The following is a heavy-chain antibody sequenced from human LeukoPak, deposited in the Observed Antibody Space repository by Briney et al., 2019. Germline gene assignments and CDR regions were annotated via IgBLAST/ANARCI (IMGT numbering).Heavy chain of an antibody. CDR2: ISYRGST. CDR3: AREHVDTRIAVVGTGGFDY. D-gene: IGHD6-19*01. Sequence: KASETLSLTCTVSGGSISSYYWSWIRQPPGKGLEWIGYISYRGSTKYNPSLKSRVTISVDTSKNQFSLKLNSVSAADTAVYYCAREHVDTRIAVVGTGGFDYWGQGTLVTVSS. J-gene: IGHJ4*02. CDR1: GGSISSYY. V-gene: IGHV4-59*01.